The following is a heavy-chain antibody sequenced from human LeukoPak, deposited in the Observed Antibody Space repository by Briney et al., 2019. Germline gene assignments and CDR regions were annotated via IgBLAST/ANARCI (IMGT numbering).Heavy chain of an antibody. D-gene: IGHD3-10*01. V-gene: IGHV4-34*01. CDR2: INHSGST. CDR1: GGSFSGYY. Sequence: SETLSLTCAVYGGSFSGYYWSWIRQPPGKGLEWIGEINHSGSTNYNPSLKSRVTISVDTSKNQFSLKLSSVTAADTAVYYCARVRGVITNWFDPWGQGTPVTVSS. J-gene: IGHJ5*02. CDR3: ARVRGVITNWFDP.